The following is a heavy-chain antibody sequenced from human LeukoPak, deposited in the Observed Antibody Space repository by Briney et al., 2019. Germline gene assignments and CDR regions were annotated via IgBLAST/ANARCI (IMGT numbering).Heavy chain of an antibody. CDR3: AKGYYYDSSGYPLDY. Sequence: GGSLRLSCAASGFTFSSCAMSWVRQAPGKGLEWVSDISGSGGSTYYADSVKGRFTISRDNSKNTLYLQMNSLRAEDTAVYYCAKGYYYDSSGYPLDYWGQGTLVTVSS. CDR1: GFTFSSCA. J-gene: IGHJ4*02. CDR2: ISGSGGST. D-gene: IGHD3-22*01. V-gene: IGHV3-23*01.